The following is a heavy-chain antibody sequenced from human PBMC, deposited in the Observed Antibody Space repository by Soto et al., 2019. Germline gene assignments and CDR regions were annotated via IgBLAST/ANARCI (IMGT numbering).Heavy chain of an antibody. CDR3: ARDVAAAAGTGNWFDP. CDR1: GGTFSSYA. CDR2: IIPIFGTA. Sequence: SVKVSCKAPGGTFSSYAISWVRQAPGQGLEWMGGIIPIFGTANYAQKFQGRVTITADESTSTAYMELSSLRSEDTAVYYCARDVAAAAGTGNWFDPWGQGPLVTVSS. J-gene: IGHJ5*02. V-gene: IGHV1-69*13. D-gene: IGHD6-13*01.